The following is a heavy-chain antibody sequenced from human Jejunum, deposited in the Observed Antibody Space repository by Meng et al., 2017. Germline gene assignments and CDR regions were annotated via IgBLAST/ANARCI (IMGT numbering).Heavy chain of an antibody. CDR3: ARVNQDYYGMDV. Sequence: GGSLRLSCAASGFSVSDNYISWVCQAPGKGLERVSIIYSGGRTHYTDSVKGRFTISRENSKNTLYLQMDSLRGDDTALYYCARVNQDYYGMDVWGQGTTVTVSS. D-gene: IGHD2-21*01. CDR2: IYSGGRT. CDR1: GFSVSDNY. V-gene: IGHV3-53*05. J-gene: IGHJ6*02.